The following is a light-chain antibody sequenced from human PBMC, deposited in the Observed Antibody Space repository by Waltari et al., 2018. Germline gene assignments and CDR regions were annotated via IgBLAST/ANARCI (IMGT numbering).Light chain of an antibody. Sequence: QSALTQPASVSGSPGQSITISCTGTSSDVGGYNYVSWYQQHPGKAPKCMIYAVTNRPSGVFHRFSGSKSDNTASLTISGLQAEDEADYYCTSFTSSNTWVFGGGTKLTVL. CDR2: AVT. V-gene: IGLV2-14*01. J-gene: IGLJ3*02. CDR3: TSFTSSNTWV. CDR1: SSDVGGYNY.